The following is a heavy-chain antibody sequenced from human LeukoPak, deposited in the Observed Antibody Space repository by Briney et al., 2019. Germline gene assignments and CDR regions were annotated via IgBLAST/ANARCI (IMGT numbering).Heavy chain of an antibody. CDR1: GFTFSNSA. D-gene: IGHD5-12*01. CDR2: ISGGST. V-gene: IGHV3-23*01. CDR3: AKPDYSPFDY. J-gene: IGHJ4*02. Sequence: TGGSLRLSCAASGFTFSNSAMSWVRQAPGKGLQWVSSISGGSTFYADSVKGRFTISRDNSKNTLYLQMNSLRAEDTAVYYCAKPDYSPFDYWGQGTLVTVSS.